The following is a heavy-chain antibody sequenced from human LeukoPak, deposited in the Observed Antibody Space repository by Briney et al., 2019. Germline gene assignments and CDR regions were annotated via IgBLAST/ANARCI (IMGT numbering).Heavy chain of an antibody. V-gene: IGHV3-30-3*01. J-gene: IGHJ4*02. Sequence: PGGSLRLSCAASGFTFSSYAMHWVRQAPGKGLEWVAVISYDGSNKYYADSVKGRFTISRDNSKNTLYLQMNSLRAEDTAVYYCANPLREPGYWGQGTLVTVSS. D-gene: IGHD4-17*01. CDR2: ISYDGSNK. CDR1: GFTFSSYA. CDR3: ANPLREPGY.